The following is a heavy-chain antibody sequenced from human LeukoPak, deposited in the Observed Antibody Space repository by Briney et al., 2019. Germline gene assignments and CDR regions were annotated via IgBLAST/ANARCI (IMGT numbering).Heavy chain of an antibody. CDR2: IYSGGST. Sequence: GSLRLSCAASGFTVSSNYMSWVRQAPGKGLEWVSVIYSGGSTYYADSVKGRFTISRDNSKNTLYLQMNSLRAEDTAIYYCARPLAPVILNAFDIWGRGTMVTVSS. CDR1: GFTVSSNY. D-gene: IGHD2/OR15-2a*01. CDR3: ARPLAPVILNAFDI. V-gene: IGHV3-53*01. J-gene: IGHJ3*02.